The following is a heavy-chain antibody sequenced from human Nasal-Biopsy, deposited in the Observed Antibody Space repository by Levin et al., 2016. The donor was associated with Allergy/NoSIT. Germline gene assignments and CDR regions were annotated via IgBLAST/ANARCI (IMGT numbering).Heavy chain of an antibody. J-gene: IGHJ2*01. Sequence: SETLSLTCSVSGDSISTYYWTWIRQSPGKGLEWIGYVSNSGNTKYNPALKSRITISVDTSKNQFSLKLSSVTAADTAVYYCARELIPHYSDSSGLSNGGYLDLWGRGTLVTVSS. CDR1: GDSISTYY. CDR2: VSNSGNT. CDR3: ARELIPHYSDSSGLSNGGYLDL. D-gene: IGHD3-22*01. V-gene: IGHV4-59*01.